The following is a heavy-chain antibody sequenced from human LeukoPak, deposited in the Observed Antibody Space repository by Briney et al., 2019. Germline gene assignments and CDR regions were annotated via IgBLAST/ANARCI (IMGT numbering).Heavy chain of an antibody. D-gene: IGHD3-22*01. J-gene: IGHJ4*02. V-gene: IGHV1-69*04. Sequence: GASVKVSCKASGGTFSSYAISWVRQAPGQGLEWMGRIIPILGIANYAQKFQGRVTITADKSTSTAYTELSSLRSEDTAVYYCARSTYYYDSSGYYYWGQGTLVTVSS. CDR1: GGTFSSYA. CDR3: ARSTYYYDSSGYYY. CDR2: IIPILGIA.